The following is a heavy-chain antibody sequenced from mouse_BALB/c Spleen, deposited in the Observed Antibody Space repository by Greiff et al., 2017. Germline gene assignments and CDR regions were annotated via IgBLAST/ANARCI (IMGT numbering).Heavy chain of an antibody. V-gene: IGHV1-80*01. D-gene: IGHD2-4*01. CDR3: ARSGDYDRAMDY. CDR2: IYPGDGDT. J-gene: IGHJ4*01. CDR1: GYAFSSYW. Sequence: QVQLKESGAELVRPGSSVKISCKASGYAFSSYWMNWVKQRPGQGLEWIGQIYPGDGDTNYNGKFKGKATLTADKSSSTAYMQLSSLTSEDSAVYFCARSGDYDRAMDYWGQGTSVTVSS.